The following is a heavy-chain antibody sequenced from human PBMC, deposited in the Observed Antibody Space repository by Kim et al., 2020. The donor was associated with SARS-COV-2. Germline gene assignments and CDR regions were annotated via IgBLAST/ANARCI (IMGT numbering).Heavy chain of an antibody. J-gene: IGHJ4*02. V-gene: IGHV3-23*01. CDR3: AKVTTKTAPFYDS. CDR2: ISASGGDT. CDR1: GFTFDDYA. D-gene: IGHD4-4*01. Sequence: GGSLRLSCAASGFTFDDYAMHWVRQAPGKGLEWVAGISASGGDTHYAVSVQGRFTISRDNSRNALNLEMNSLRAEDTALYYCAKVTTKTAPFYDSWGQGTLVTVSS.